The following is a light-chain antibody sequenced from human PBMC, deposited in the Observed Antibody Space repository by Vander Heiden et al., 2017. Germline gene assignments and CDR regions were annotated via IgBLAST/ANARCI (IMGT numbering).Light chain of an antibody. CDR3: QQYYSYPYT. Sequence: AIRITHSPSSLSASTGDRVTITCRASQGISSYLAWYQQKPGKAPKLLIYAASTWQSGVPSRFSGSGSGTDFTLTISCLQSEDFATYYCQQYYSYPYTFGQGTKLEIK. J-gene: IGKJ2*01. V-gene: IGKV1-8*01. CDR2: AAS. CDR1: QGISSY.